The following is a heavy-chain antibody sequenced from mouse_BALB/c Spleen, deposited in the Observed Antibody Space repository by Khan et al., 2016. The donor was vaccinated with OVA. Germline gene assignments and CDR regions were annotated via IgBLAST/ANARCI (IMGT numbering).Heavy chain of an antibody. CDR3: ARSTYRYAFAY. J-gene: IGHJ3*01. V-gene: IGHV3-8*02. CDR1: GDSITSGY. CDR2: ILYSGST. D-gene: IGHD2-14*01. Sequence: EVQLQESGPSLVKPSQTLSLTCSVTGDSITSGYWCWIRKFPGNKLEYMGYILYSGSTYYNPSLNSRISITRHTSQNQYYLQFDTVTTEDTATYYCARSTYRYAFAYWGQGTLVTVSA.